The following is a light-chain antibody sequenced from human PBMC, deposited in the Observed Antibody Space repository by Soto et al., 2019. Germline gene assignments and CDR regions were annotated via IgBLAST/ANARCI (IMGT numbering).Light chain of an antibody. CDR1: QTISTN. J-gene: IGKJ5*01. CDR2: AAS. CDR3: QQNNSMPVT. Sequence: DIQLNQTTSTLSRAVEDSISITCRASQTISTNLNWYHQKPGKAPDLLIYAASRLQSGVPARFSGSGSGTDFSLTITGLQPEDFATYHWQQNNSMPVTFGQGTRLEIK. V-gene: IGKV1-39*01.